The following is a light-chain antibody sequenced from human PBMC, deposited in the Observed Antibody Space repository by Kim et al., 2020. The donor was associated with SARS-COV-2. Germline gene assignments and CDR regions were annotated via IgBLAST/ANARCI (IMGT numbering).Light chain of an antibody. CDR3: QQYYSSPRT. Sequence: DIVMTQSPDSLAVSLGARATNNCTSSQSVLYSSNNKNYLTWYQQKPGQPPKLLIYWAATRESGVPDRFSGSGSGTDFTLIISSLQAEDVAVYYCQQYYSSPRTFGQGTKVDIK. J-gene: IGKJ1*01. V-gene: IGKV4-1*01. CDR1: QSVLYSSNNKNY. CDR2: WAA.